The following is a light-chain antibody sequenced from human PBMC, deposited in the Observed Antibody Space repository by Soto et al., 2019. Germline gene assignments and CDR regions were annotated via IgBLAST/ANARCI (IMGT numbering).Light chain of an antibody. Sequence: QSVLTQPPSASGTPGQRVTISCSGSSSNIGSNTVNWYQQLPGTAPKLLINSNNQRPSGVPNRYSGSKSGTSASLAISKLQFEDEADYYCAAWDDSLNGYVFGTGTTITVL. CDR3: AAWDDSLNGYV. CDR2: SNN. J-gene: IGLJ1*01. V-gene: IGLV1-44*01. CDR1: SSNIGSNT.